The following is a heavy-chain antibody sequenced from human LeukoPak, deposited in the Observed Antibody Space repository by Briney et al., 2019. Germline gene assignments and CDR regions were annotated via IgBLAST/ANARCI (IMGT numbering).Heavy chain of an antibody. Sequence: PSETLSLTCTVSGGSISSSDYYWGWIRQPPGKGMEWIGNIYYSGNTYYNPSLKSRVTISVDTSKNQFSLRLRSVTAADTAVYYCARGFGGHTMDVWGQGTTVTVSS. CDR1: GGSISSSDYY. V-gene: IGHV4-39*07. J-gene: IGHJ6*02. D-gene: IGHD2-15*01. CDR2: IYYSGNT. CDR3: ARGFGGHTMDV.